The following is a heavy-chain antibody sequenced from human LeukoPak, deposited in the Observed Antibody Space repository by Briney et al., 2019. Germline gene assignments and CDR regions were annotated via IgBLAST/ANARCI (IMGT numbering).Heavy chain of an antibody. CDR1: GFTFSSYA. CDR2: ISGSGGST. D-gene: IGHD2-21*02. J-gene: IGHJ4*02. V-gene: IGHV3-23*01. CDR3: ARVTAKYYFDY. Sequence: GGSLRLSCAASGFTFSSYAMSWVRQAPGKGLEWVSAISGSGGSTYYADSVKGRFTISRGNSKNTLYLQMNSLRAEDTAVYYCARVTAKYYFDYWGQGTLVTVSS.